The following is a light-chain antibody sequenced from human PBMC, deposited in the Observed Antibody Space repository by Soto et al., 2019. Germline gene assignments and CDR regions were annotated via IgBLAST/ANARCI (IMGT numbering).Light chain of an antibody. CDR1: QSVSSSY. V-gene: IGKV3-20*01. Sequence: EIVLTQSPGTLSLSPGERATLSCRASQSVSSSYLAWYQQKPGQAPRLLIYGASSRATGIPDRFSGSGSGTYFTLTISRLEPEDFAVYYCQQYGSSPHSYTFGQGTKLEIK. CDR3: QQYGSSPHSYT. J-gene: IGKJ2*01. CDR2: GAS.